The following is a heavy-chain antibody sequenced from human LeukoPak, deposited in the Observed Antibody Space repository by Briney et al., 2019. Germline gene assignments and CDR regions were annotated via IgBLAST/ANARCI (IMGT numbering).Heavy chain of an antibody. CDR3: ARVKGGGYYFLFDY. J-gene: IGHJ4*02. D-gene: IGHD3-22*01. V-gene: IGHV4-59*01. Sequence: MASQTLSLTCTVSGGSISSYYWSWIRQPPGKGLEWIGYIYYSGSTNYNPSLKSRVTISVDTSKNQFSLKLSSVTAADTAVYYCARVKGGGYYFLFDYWGQGTLVTVSS. CDR1: GGSISSYY. CDR2: IYYSGST.